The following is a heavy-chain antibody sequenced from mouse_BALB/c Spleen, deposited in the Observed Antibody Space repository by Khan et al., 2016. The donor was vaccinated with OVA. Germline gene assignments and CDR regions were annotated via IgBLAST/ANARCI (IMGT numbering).Heavy chain of an antibody. D-gene: IGHD1-1*01. V-gene: IGHV5-17*02. J-gene: IGHJ2*01. CDR3: ARSYFYGYYFDQ. CDR2: ISGDRSTI. Sequence: EVELVESGGDLVQPGGSRKLSCAASGFTFSNFGMHWVRQAPEKGLEWVAYISGDRSTIYYADTVKGRFTISRDNPKNTLFLQMTTLRSEDTAMYYCARSYFYGYYFDQWGQGTTLTVSS. CDR1: GFTFSNFG.